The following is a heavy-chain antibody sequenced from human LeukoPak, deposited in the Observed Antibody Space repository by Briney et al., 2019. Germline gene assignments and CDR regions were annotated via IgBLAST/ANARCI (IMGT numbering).Heavy chain of an antibody. V-gene: IGHV3-23*01. CDR2: ISGGGDIT. CDR3: VREDTPATANY. CDR1: GFNFANHA. J-gene: IGHJ4*02. Sequence: GGSLRLSCAASGFNFANHAMSWVRQTAGKGLEWVSAISGGGDITYYADSVKGRFTISRDNSKDTLFLQMHSLRPGGTAVYYCVREDTPATANYWGQGTLVTISS. D-gene: IGHD2-21*02.